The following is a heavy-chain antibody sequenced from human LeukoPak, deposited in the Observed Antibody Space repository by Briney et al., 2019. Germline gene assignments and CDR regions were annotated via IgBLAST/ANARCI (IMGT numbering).Heavy chain of an antibody. D-gene: IGHD6-19*01. V-gene: IGHV4-59*10. CDR2: IYPTGST. CDR1: GGSFSGYY. J-gene: IGHJ4*02. CDR3: ARAAEYSSGWYLFDY. Sequence: NPSETLSLTCAVYGGSFSGYYWSWIRQPPGKGLEWIGRIYPTGSTNYNPSLKSRVTMSVDTSKNQFSLKLSSVTAADTAMYYCARAAEYSSGWYLFDYWGQGTLVTVSA.